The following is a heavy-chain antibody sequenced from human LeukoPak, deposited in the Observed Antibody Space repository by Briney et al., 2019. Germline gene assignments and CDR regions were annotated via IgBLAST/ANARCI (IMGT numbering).Heavy chain of an antibody. J-gene: IGHJ4*02. CDR3: ARGVKYYYDSSGYSPEGFDY. D-gene: IGHD3-22*01. Sequence: GASVKVSCKASGYTFTSYGISWVRQAPGQGLEWMGWISDYNGNTNYAQKLQGRVTMTTDTSTSTAYMELRSLRSDDTAVYYCARGVKYYYDSSGYSPEGFDYWGQGTLVTVSS. CDR2: ISDYNGNT. V-gene: IGHV1-18*01. CDR1: GYTFTSYG.